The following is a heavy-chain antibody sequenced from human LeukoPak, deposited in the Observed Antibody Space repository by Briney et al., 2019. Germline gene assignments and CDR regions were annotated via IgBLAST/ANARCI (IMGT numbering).Heavy chain of an antibody. CDR3: TRLLELIFGVFDAFDI. J-gene: IGHJ3*02. D-gene: IGHD3-3*01. V-gene: IGHV3-49*04. Sequence: GGSLRLSCAASGFTFSSYAMGWVRQAPGKGLEWVGFIRGKAYGGTTEYAASVKGRFTISRDDSKSIAYLQMNSLKTEDTAVYYCTRLLELIFGVFDAFDIWSQGTMVTVSS. CDR1: GFTFSSYA. CDR2: IRGKAYGGTT.